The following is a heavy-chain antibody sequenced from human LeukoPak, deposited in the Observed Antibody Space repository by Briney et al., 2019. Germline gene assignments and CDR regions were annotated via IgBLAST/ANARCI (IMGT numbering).Heavy chain of an antibody. J-gene: IGHJ4*02. CDR1: GFTFSTCD. CDR2: IRYDGSNK. Sequence: GGSLRLSSTASGFTFSTCDNHWVRQAPGKGLEWVAFIRYDGSNKYYADSVKGRFIISRDNSKNTLYLLLNSLRAEDTAVYYCAKSHSGLPLYYLDYWGQGTLVTVSS. D-gene: IGHD5-12*01. V-gene: IGHV3-30*02. CDR3: AKSHSGLPLYYLDY.